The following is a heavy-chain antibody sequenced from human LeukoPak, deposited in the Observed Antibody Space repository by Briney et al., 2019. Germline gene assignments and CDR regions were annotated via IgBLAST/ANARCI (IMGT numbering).Heavy chain of an antibody. D-gene: IGHD2-2*01. CDR3: AREYQLLYGAFDI. CDR2: IYISGST. CDR1: GGSISSYY. J-gene: IGHJ3*02. V-gene: IGHV4-4*07. Sequence: PSETLSLTCTVSGGSISSYYWSWIRQPAGKGLEWIGRIYISGSTNYNPSLKSRVIMSLDTSKNLFSLKLRSVTATDTAVYYCAREYQLLYGAFDIWGQGTMDTVSS.